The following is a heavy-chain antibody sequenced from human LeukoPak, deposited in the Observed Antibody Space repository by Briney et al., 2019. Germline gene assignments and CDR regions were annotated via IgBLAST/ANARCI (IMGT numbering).Heavy chain of an antibody. CDR2: ITPYNGNT. Sequence: GASVKVSCKASGYTFICYSISWVRQAPGHGLEWMGWITPYNGNTNYVQNFQGRVTMTTDTSTSTAYMELRSLRSDDAAVYYCAREYGGNPGLFGYWGQGTLVTGSS. J-gene: IGHJ4*02. D-gene: IGHD4-23*01. V-gene: IGHV1-18*01. CDR3: AREYGGNPGLFGY. CDR1: GYTFICYS.